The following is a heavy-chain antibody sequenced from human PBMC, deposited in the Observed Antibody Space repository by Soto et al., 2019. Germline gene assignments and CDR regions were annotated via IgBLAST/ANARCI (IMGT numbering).Heavy chain of an antibody. J-gene: IGHJ4*02. CDR1: GFTFSSYG. CDR2: ISYDGSNK. Sequence: PGGSLRLSCAASGFTFSSYGMHWVRQAPGKGLEWVAVISYDGSNKYYADSVKGRFTISRDNSKNTLYLQMNSLRAEDTAVYYCARVNGALDYWGQGTLVTVSS. V-gene: IGHV3-33*08. CDR3: ARVNGALDY. D-gene: IGHD1-26*01.